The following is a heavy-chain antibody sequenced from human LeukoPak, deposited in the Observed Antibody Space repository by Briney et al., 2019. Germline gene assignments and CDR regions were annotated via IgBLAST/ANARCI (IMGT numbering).Heavy chain of an antibody. V-gene: IGHV5-51*01. D-gene: IGHD5-12*01. Sequence: GESLKISCKGSGYIFRNYWLGWVRQMPGIGLEWMGIIHPGDSESRYSPSFQGQVTISADKSITTAYLQWSSLKASDTAIYYCARLYSATWSNFDYCGQGTLVTVSS. CDR3: ARLYSATWSNFDY. CDR1: GYIFRNYW. CDR2: IHPGDSES. J-gene: IGHJ4*02.